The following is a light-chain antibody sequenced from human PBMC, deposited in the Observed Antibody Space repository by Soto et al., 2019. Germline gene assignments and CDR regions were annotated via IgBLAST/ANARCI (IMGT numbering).Light chain of an antibody. J-gene: IGKJ1*01. CDR2: GAS. V-gene: IGKV3-15*01. Sequence: EIVMTQSPAALSVSPGERATLSCRASQSVRSDVAWYQQRPGQAPRLLIHGASTRVTGIPARFSGSGSGTEFNLTISSLQSEDFAVYYCQQYNNWPPWTFGQGTKVEF. CDR3: QQYNNWPPWT. CDR1: QSVRSD.